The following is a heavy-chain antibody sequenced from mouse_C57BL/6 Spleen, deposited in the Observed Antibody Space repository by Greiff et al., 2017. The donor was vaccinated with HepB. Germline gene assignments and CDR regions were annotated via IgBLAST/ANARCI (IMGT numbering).Heavy chain of an antibody. Sequence: EVQLQQSGAELVRPGASVKLSCTASGFNIKDYYMHWVKQRPEQGLEWIGRIDPEDGDTEYAPKFQGKATMTADTSSNTAYLQLSSLTSEDAAVYYCTTLGVTTVGGYFDVWGTGTTVTVSS. D-gene: IGHD1-1*01. CDR1: GFNIKDYY. V-gene: IGHV14-1*01. CDR2: IDPEDGDT. CDR3: TTLGVTTVGGYFDV. J-gene: IGHJ1*03.